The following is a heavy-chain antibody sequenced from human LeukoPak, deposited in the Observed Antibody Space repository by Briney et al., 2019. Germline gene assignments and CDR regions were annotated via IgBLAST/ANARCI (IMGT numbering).Heavy chain of an antibody. CDR3: AKESGSRSYGAYFPH. Sequence: GGSLRLSCAASGFTFSSHGMQWVRQAPGKGLEWVAVISYDGSTKYYADSVKGRFTISRDNSKSTLYLQMNSLRAEDTAVYYCAKESGSRSYGAYFPHWGQGTLVTVSS. D-gene: IGHD6-13*01. CDR1: GFTFSSHG. CDR2: ISYDGSTK. V-gene: IGHV3-30*18. J-gene: IGHJ1*01.